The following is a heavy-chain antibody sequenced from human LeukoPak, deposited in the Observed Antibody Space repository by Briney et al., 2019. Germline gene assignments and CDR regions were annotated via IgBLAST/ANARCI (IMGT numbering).Heavy chain of an antibody. Sequence: PSETLSLTCTVSGGSISSSSYYWGWIRQPPGKGLEWIGSIYYSGSTYYNPSLKSRVTISVDTYKNQFSLKLSSVTAADTAVYYCARIFGVVIVFDYWGQGILVTVSS. CDR2: IYYSGST. D-gene: IGHD3-3*01. V-gene: IGHV4-39*01. CDR3: ARIFGVVIVFDY. J-gene: IGHJ4*02. CDR1: GGSISSSSYY.